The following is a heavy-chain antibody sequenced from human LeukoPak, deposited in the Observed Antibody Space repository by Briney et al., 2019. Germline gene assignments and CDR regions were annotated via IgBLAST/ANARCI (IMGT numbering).Heavy chain of an antibody. D-gene: IGHD6-13*01. Sequence: GGSLRLSCAASGFTFSNYAMNWVRQAPGKGLEWVSAISGNGGSTYYADSVKGRFTISRDNSKNTLYLQMNSLRAEDTALYYCATSRSAAGYAFDYWGQGTLVTVSS. CDR3: ATSRSAAGYAFDY. CDR1: GFTFSNYA. J-gene: IGHJ4*02. V-gene: IGHV3-23*01. CDR2: ISGNGGST.